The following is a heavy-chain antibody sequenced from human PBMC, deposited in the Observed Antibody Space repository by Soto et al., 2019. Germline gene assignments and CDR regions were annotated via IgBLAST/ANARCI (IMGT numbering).Heavy chain of an antibody. CDR2: VYDSGRT. CDR3: ARDRSRNLDV. V-gene: IGHV4-59*01. Sequence: TETLSLTCTVSGGPIRGDYWSWIRQTPGKGLEWIGYVYDSGRTSYNPSLQSRVTLSEDTSNNRLSLTLRSVTAADTAVYYCARDRSRNLDVWGKGTTVTVSS. J-gene: IGHJ6*04. CDR1: GGPIRGDY.